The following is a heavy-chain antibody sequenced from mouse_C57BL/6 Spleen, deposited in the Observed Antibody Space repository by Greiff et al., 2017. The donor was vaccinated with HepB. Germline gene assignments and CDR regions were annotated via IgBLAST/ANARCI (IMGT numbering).Heavy chain of an antibody. V-gene: IGHV1-18*01. Sequence: EVQLQQSGPELVKPGASVKIPCKASGYTFTDYNMDWVKQSHGKSLEWIGDINPNNGGTIYNQKFKGKATLTVDKSSSTAYMELRSLTSEDTAVYYCARAYGSSHYYAMDYWGQGTSVTVSS. D-gene: IGHD1-1*01. CDR1: GYTFTDYN. CDR2: INPNNGGT. J-gene: IGHJ4*01. CDR3: ARAYGSSHYYAMDY.